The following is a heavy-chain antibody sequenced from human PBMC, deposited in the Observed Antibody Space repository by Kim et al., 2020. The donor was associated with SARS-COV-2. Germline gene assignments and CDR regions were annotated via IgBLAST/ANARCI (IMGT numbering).Heavy chain of an antibody. Sequence: GGSLRLSCAASAFTFTSYDIHWVRQAPGKGLEWVAFISHNATNKHYADSVKGRFTISRDNSKKTVDLQINSLRVEDTAVYYCARVWAYYYGPDTPREAFDIWGQGTTVTVSS. J-gene: IGHJ3*02. V-gene: IGHV3-30*03. CDR2: ISHNATNK. CDR3: ARVWAYYYGPDTPREAFDI. CDR1: AFTFTSYD. D-gene: IGHD3-10*01.